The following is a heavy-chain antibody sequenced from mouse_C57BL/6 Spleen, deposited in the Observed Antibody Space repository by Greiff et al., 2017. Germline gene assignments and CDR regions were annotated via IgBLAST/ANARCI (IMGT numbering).Heavy chain of an antibody. D-gene: IGHD1-1*01. Sequence: VQLQQSGAELARPGASVKLSCKASGYTFTSYGISWVKQRTGQGLEWIGEIYPRSGNTYYNEKFKGKATLTADKSSSTAYMELRSLTSEDSAVYFCARGSSTVVPFDYWGQGTTLTVSS. J-gene: IGHJ2*01. CDR3: ARGSSTVVPFDY. V-gene: IGHV1-81*01. CDR2: IYPRSGNT. CDR1: GYTFTSYG.